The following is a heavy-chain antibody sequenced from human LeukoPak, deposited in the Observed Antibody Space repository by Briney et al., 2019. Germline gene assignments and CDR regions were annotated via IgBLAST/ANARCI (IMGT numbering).Heavy chain of an antibody. Sequence: QTGGSLRLSCAASGVTFSSYGMHWVRQAPGKGLEWVAVTSYDGSNKYYRDSVKGRFTISRDNSKNTLYLQMNSLRAEDTAVYYCAKGGESSGYYGGPDYWGQGTLVTVSS. CDR1: GVTFSSYG. J-gene: IGHJ4*02. CDR2: TSYDGSNK. D-gene: IGHD3-22*01. V-gene: IGHV3-30*18. CDR3: AKGGESSGYYGGPDY.